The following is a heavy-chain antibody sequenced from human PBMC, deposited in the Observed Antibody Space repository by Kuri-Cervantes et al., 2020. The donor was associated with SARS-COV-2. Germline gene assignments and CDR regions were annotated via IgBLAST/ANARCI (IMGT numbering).Heavy chain of an antibody. CDR1: GFTFSSYG. V-gene: IGHV3-30*03. J-gene: IGHJ6*02. D-gene: IGHD3-3*01. Sequence: GGSLRLSCAASGFTFSSYGMHWVRQAPGKGLEWVAVISYDGSNKYYADSVKGRFTISRDNSKNTLYLQMNSLRAEDTAVYYCARDVWSGYYYGMDVWGQGTTVTVSS. CDR3: ARDVWSGYYYGMDV. CDR2: ISYDGSNK.